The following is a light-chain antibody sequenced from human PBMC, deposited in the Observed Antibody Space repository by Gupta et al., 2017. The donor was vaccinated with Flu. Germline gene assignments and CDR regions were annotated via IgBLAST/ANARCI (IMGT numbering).Light chain of an antibody. V-gene: IGKV1-5*01. CDR1: TGFSGW. CDR3: KQDYSHPNT. J-gene: IGKJ2*01. CDR2: EAS. Sequence: PSTLSAVAGARCTITRRTSTGFSGWLAWYQQKPGKVPSLLIYEASSLESGVPSRFSGSGSGTEFTLTISSLQPDDFATYYYKQDYSHPNTFGQGTKLEIK.